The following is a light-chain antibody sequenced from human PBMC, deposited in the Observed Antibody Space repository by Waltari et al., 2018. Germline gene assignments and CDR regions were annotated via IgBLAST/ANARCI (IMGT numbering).Light chain of an antibody. CDR2: GAS. CDR1: QIVSST. CDR3: QQYNNWPPEDT. Sequence: EIVMTQSPATLSVSPGEGATLSCRASQIVSSTLAWYQHKPGQAPRLLIYGASTRATGIPARFSGSGSGTEFTLTISSLQSEDFAFYYCQQYNNWPPEDTFGQGTKLEIK. J-gene: IGKJ2*01. V-gene: IGKV3-15*01.